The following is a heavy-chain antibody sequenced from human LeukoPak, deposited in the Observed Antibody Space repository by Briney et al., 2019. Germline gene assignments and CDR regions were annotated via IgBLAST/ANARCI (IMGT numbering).Heavy chain of an antibody. V-gene: IGHV1-18*01. CDR3: ARDQIGVAAAAY. CDR2: ISPYNYNT. Sequence: GASVKVSCKTSGYTFTYYGINWVRQAPGQGLEWMGWISPYNYNTNYAQKFQGRVTITRDTSASTAYMELSSLRSEDTALYYCARDQIGVAAAAYWGQGTLVTVSS. J-gene: IGHJ4*02. CDR1: GYTFTYYG. D-gene: IGHD6-13*01.